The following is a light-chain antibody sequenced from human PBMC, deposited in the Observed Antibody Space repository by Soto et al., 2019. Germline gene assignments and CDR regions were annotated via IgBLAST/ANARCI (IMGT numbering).Light chain of an antibody. CDR1: SSNIGSNA. V-gene: IGLV1-44*01. CDR2: SND. CDR3: AAWDDSLNGLV. J-gene: IGLJ2*01. Sequence: QSVLTQPPSASGTPGQRVTISCSGSSSNIGSNAVNWYQQLPGTAPKLLIYSNDQRPSGVPDRFSGSKSGTSASLAISGLQSDDDADYYCAAWDDSLNGLVFGGGTKLTVL.